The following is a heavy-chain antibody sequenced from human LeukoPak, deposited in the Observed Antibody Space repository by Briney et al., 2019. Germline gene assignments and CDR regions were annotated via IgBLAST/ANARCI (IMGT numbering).Heavy chain of an antibody. CDR2: IKQDGSEK. CDR1: GLTSSRYW. J-gene: IGHJ6*03. V-gene: IGHV3-7*01. CDR3: ASRYCTGVNCFAASYMCMDV. Sequence: GGSLRLSRAASGLTSSRYWMTWFRQAPGEGLEWVANIKQDGSEKYYVDSVKGRFTISRDNADRSLYLQMTSLRVEDTAVYFCASRYCTGVNCFAASYMCMDVWGKGTTVTVSS. D-gene: IGHD2-8*02.